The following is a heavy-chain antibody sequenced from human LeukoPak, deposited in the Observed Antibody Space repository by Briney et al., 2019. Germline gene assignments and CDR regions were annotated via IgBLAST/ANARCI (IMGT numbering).Heavy chain of an antibody. V-gene: IGHV3-7*01. Sequence: PGGSLRLSCAASGFTFSSYWMSWVRQAPGKGLEWVANINPDGTDKKYVDSVKGRFTISRDNAKNSLYVQMNSLRVEDTAMYYCARGSRYCSSASCYDFDYWGQGTLVTVSS. CDR2: INPDGTDK. D-gene: IGHD2-2*01. CDR3: ARGSRYCSSASCYDFDY. J-gene: IGHJ4*02. CDR1: GFTFSSYW.